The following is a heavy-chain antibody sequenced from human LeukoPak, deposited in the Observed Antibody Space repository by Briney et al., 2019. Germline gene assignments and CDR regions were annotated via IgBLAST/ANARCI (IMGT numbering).Heavy chain of an antibody. CDR1: GFTLSNYS. D-gene: IGHD3-16*01. J-gene: IGHJ3*02. CDR2: ISSSSSYI. Sequence: PGGPLRLSLAASGFTLSNYSMNWVRPAPGKGVEGVSSISSSSSYIYFADSVKGRFTISRDNAKSSLYLQMNSLRTEDMALYYCAKFNRGAFENWGQGTMVTVSS. V-gene: IGHV3-21*04. CDR3: AKFNRGAFEN.